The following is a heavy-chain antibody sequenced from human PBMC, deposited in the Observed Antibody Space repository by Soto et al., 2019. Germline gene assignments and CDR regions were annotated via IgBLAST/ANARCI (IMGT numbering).Heavy chain of an antibody. J-gene: IGHJ4*02. Sequence: GGSLRLSCAASGFTFSSYSMNWVRQAPGKGLEWVSYISSSSSTIYYADSVKGRFTISRDNAKNSLYLQMNSLRAEDTAVYYCARARLERIRLLWFGEFPYWGQGTLVTVSS. D-gene: IGHD3-10*01. CDR3: ARARLERIRLLWFGEFPY. CDR1: GFTFSSYS. CDR2: ISSSSSTI. V-gene: IGHV3-48*01.